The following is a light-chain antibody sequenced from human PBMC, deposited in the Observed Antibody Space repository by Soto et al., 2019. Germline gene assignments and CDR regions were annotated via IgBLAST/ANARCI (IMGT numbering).Light chain of an antibody. Sequence: DIQMTQSPSSLSASVGARISITCRASQSVSSNLNWYQQKPGKAPRLLIYAASHLQTGVPSRFRGTGSATHFTLTISSLQPEDFATYYCQQSYRAVTFGQGTRLEIK. J-gene: IGKJ5*01. V-gene: IGKV1-39*01. CDR3: QQSYRAVT. CDR1: QSVSSN. CDR2: AAS.